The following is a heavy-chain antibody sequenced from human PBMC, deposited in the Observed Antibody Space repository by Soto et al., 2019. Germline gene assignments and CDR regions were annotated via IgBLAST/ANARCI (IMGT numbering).Heavy chain of an antibody. J-gene: IGHJ4*02. CDR3: VIGEGRNGHDTRFDY. D-gene: IGHD3-10*01. V-gene: IGHV3-30*03. CDR2: ISKDGNNR. CDR1: GFSFSNHG. Sequence: QMQLVESGGGAVQPGRSLRLSCAASGFSFSNHGMHWVRQAPGKGLEWVADISKDGNNRWYVDSVKGRFTISRDNSKNTVYLQMNGLRTEDTAGYYCVIGEGRNGHDTRFDYWGQGTLVTVSS.